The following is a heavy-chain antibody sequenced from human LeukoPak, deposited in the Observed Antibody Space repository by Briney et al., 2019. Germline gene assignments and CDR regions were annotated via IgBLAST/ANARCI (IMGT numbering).Heavy chain of an antibody. J-gene: IGHJ4*02. CDR1: GFTFSSYW. D-gene: IGHD5-18*01. CDR3: ARDLRGYSYGALDY. Sequence: GGPLTLSCAACGFTFSSYWMHWVGQATGKGLVWVARLISDGSSTSYADSVQGQFTISRDNAKNELYLQMNSLRAEDTAVYYCARDLRGYSYGALDYWGQGTLVTVSS. V-gene: IGHV3-74*01. CDR2: LISDGSST.